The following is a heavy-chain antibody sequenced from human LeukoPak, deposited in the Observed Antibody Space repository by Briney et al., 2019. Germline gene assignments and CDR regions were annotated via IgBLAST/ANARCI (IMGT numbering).Heavy chain of an antibody. CDR1: GFTFTSSA. V-gene: IGHV1-58*01. J-gene: IGHJ1*01. D-gene: IGHD3-22*01. Sequence: SVKVSCKASGFTFTSSAVQWVRQARGQRLEWIGWIVVGSGNTNYAQKFQERVTITRDMSTSTAYMELSSLRSEDTAVYYCAADLGYYYDSSGYLFQHWGQGTLVTVSS. CDR2: IVVGSGNT. CDR3: AADLGYYYDSSGYLFQH.